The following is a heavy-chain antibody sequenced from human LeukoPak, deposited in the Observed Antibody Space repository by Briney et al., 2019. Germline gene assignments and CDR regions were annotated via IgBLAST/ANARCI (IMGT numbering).Heavy chain of an antibody. CDR2: IIPILGIA. CDR1: GGTFTSYA. D-gene: IGHD3-16*02. CDR3: ARVHYVWGSYLYYFDY. Sequence: SGKVSCTASGGTFTSYAISWVRQAPGQGLEWMGRIIPILGIANYAQKFQGRVTITADKSTSTAYMELSSLRSEDTAVYYCARVHYVWGSYLYYFDYWGQGTLVTVSS. V-gene: IGHV1-69*04. J-gene: IGHJ4*02.